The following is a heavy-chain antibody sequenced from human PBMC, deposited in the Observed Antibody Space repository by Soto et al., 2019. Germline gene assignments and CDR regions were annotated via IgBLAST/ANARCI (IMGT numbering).Heavy chain of an antibody. CDR3: AREVPDYIWGSYPTNCFDY. Sequence: GASVKVSCKASGYTFTSHGISWVRQAPGQGLEWMGWISAYNGNTNYAQKLQGRVTMTTDTSTSTAYMELRSLRSDDTAVYYCAREVPDYIWGSYPTNCFDYWGQGTLVTVSS. V-gene: IGHV1-18*01. J-gene: IGHJ4*02. D-gene: IGHD3-16*01. CDR1: GYTFTSHG. CDR2: ISAYNGNT.